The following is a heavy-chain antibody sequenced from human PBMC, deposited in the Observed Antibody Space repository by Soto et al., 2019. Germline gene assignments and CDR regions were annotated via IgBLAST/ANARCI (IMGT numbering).Heavy chain of an antibody. CDR2: IISIFGTA. CDR3: ASVQPDGDTCYGMDV. J-gene: IGHJ6*02. D-gene: IGHD4-17*01. Sequence: QVQLVQSGAEVKKPGTSVKVSCTASGGTFSSYAISWVRQAPGQGLEWMGGIISIFGTADYAQKFKGRVTITADESTSPAHSELSPLSAEDTPVYYGASVQPDGDTCYGMDVWGQGPTVTVAS. CDR1: GGTFSSYA. V-gene: IGHV1-69*01.